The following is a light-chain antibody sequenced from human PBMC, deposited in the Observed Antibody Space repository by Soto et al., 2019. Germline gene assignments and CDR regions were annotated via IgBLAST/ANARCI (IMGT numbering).Light chain of an antibody. Sequence: DIQMTQSPFSLSASLGDRVTITCRASQSISDYLNWYQQKPGKGPKLLIFAASSLQSGVPSRFSGSRSGPDFTLTISSLQPEDFATYYCQQSYSSPPTFGQGTKVDIK. CDR1: QSISDY. CDR2: AAS. J-gene: IGKJ1*01. CDR3: QQSYSSPPT. V-gene: IGKV1-39*01.